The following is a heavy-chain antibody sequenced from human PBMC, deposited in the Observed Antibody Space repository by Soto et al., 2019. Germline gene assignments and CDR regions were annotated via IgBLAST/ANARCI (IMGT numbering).Heavy chain of an antibody. D-gene: IGHD6-13*01. J-gene: IGHJ4*02. CDR1: GGSINNHY. Sequence: PSETLSLTCTVSGGSINNHYWSWIRQPPGKGLEWLGYVYYNGITNYNPSLKSRVTMSVDTSKNQVSLNLTSLTAADTATYYCARILQQQLVHIGTVSYFEYWGQGTLVTVSS. CDR2: VYYNGIT. CDR3: ARILQQQLVHIGTVSYFEY. V-gene: IGHV4-59*11.